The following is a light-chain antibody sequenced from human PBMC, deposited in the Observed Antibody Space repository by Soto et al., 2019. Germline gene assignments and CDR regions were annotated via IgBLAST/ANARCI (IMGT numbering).Light chain of an antibody. J-gene: IGKJ4*01. V-gene: IGKV1-27*01. CDR2: AAS. Sequence: DIQMTQSPSSLSASIGERVTITCQASQDISNHLNWYQQKPGKAPKLLIYAASTLQSGVPSRFSGSGSGTDFTLTISSLQPDDVATYYCQKYNSAPLTFGGGTKVDIK. CDR1: QDISNH. CDR3: QKYNSAPLT.